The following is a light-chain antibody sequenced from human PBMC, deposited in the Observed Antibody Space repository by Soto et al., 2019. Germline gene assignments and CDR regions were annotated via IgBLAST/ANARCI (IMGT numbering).Light chain of an antibody. V-gene: IGLV1-51*02. CDR1: NSNIGNNY. CDR2: ESD. Sequence: QSVLTQPPSVSAAPGQKVTISCSGSNSNIGNNYVSWYQQLPGTAPNLLIYESDKRPSGIPDRFSGSKSGTSATLGITGLQTGDEADYYCGTWDSSLSAGVFGGGTKLTVL. J-gene: IGLJ2*01. CDR3: GTWDSSLSAGV.